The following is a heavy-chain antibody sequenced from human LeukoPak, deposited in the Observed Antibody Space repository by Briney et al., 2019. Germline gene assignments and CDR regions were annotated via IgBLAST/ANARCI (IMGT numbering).Heavy chain of an antibody. V-gene: IGHV3-23*01. CDR3: AKEGSWAAASYYFDY. D-gene: IGHD6-13*01. CDR2: ISGSGGST. CDR1: GFGFSDAW. Sequence: GGSLRLSCAASGFGFSDAWMNWVRQAPGKGLEWVSAISGSGGSTYYADSVKGRFTISRDNSKNTLYLQMNSPRAEDTAVYYCAKEGSWAAASYYFDYWGQGTLVTVSS. J-gene: IGHJ4*02.